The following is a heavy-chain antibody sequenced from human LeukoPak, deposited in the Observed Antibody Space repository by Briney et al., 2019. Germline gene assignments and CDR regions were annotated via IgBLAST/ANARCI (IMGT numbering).Heavy chain of an antibody. J-gene: IGHJ4*02. V-gene: IGHV3-23*01. D-gene: IGHD3-22*01. Sequence: GGSLRLSCAASTFTFSSYAMSWVPQAPGQGLEWVSAISGSGGSTYYADSVKGRFTISRDNSKNTLYLQMNSLRAEDTAVYYCAKDRRITMIVVAPGPSDYWGQGTLVTVSS. CDR3: AKDRRITMIVVAPGPSDY. CDR2: ISGSGGST. CDR1: TFTFSSYA.